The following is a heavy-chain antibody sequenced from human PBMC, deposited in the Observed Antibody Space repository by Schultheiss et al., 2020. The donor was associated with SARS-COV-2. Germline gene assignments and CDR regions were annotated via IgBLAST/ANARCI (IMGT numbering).Heavy chain of an antibody. CDR1: GGSISTYY. CDR2: IYHSGST. J-gene: IGHJ4*02. CDR3: ARVDAYGAYND. Sequence: SETLSLTCTVSGGSISTYYWSWIRQPPGKGLEWIGEIYHSGSTNYNPSLKSRVTISVDTSKNQFSLKLSSVTAADTAVYYCARVDAYGAYNDWGQGTLVTVSS. V-gene: IGHV4-59*01. D-gene: IGHD3-16*01.